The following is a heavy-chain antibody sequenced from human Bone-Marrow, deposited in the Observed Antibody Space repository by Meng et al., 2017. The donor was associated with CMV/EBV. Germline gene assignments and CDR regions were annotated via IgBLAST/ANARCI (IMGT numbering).Heavy chain of an antibody. V-gene: IGHV1-2*02. J-gene: IGHJ3*02. D-gene: IGHD3-22*01. CDR2: INTDNGVT. CDR3: ARDRPHYYDDNVRGFDI. Sequence: ASVKVSCKASRYTFTAHYIHWVRQAPGQGLEWMGWINTDNGVTDYAQRFQGRVTMTKDTSITTAYMELSSLRSDDTAVYYCARDRPHYYDDNVRGFDIWGQGTRVTVSS. CDR1: RYTFTAHY.